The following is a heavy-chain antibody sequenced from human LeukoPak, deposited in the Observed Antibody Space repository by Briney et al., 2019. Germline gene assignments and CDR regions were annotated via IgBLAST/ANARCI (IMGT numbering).Heavy chain of an antibody. J-gene: IGHJ5*02. Sequence: SETLSLTCTVSGGSISSYYRSWIRQPAGRGLEWIGRIYTSGSTNYNPSLKSRVTMSVDTSKSQFSLKLSSVTAADTAVYYCARDYGSSLREDWFDPWGQGTLVTVSS. CDR2: IYTSGST. CDR3: ARDYGSSLREDWFDP. CDR1: GGSISSYY. D-gene: IGHD6-13*01. V-gene: IGHV4-4*07.